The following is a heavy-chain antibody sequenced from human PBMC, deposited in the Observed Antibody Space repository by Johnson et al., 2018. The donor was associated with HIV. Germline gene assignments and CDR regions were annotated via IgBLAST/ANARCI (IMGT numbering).Heavy chain of an antibody. V-gene: IGHV3-33*03. J-gene: IGHJ3*02. Sequence: QVQLVESGGGVVQPGRSLRLSYAASGFTFSSYAMHWVRQAPGKGLEWVAVIWYDGSNKYYADSVKGRFTISRDNAKNSLYLQMNSLRAEDTALYYCAKDISYGYYGLGAFDIWGQGTMVTVSS. CDR1: GFTFSSYA. CDR2: IWYDGSNK. CDR3: AKDISYGYYGLGAFDI. D-gene: IGHD3-22*01.